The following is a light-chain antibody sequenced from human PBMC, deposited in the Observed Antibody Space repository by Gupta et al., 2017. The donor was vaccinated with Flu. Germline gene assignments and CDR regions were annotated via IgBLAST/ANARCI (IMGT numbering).Light chain of an antibody. CDR1: QDISNY. CDR2: DAS. V-gene: IGKV1-33*01. J-gene: IGKJ4*01. Sequence: DIQMTQSPSSLSASVGDRVTITCQASQDISNYLNWYQQKPGKGPNLLTYDASNLQTGVPSRFSGSGSGTDFSFTISSLQPEDIATYYCQQYDNLPLTFGGGTKVEIK. CDR3: QQYDNLPLT.